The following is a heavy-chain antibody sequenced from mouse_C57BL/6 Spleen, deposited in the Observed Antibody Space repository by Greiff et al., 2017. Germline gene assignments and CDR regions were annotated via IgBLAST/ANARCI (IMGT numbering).Heavy chain of an antibody. J-gene: IGHJ4*01. Sequence: EVKLVESGGGLVQPGGSMKLSCAASGFTFSDAWMDWVRQSPEKGLEWVAEIRNKANNHATYYAESVKGRFTISRDDSKSSVHLQMNSLRAEDTGIYYCTRHDYGRAMDYWGQGTSVTVSS. CDR3: TRHDYGRAMDY. V-gene: IGHV6-6*01. D-gene: IGHD1-1*01. CDR1: GFTFSDAW. CDR2: IRNKANNHAT.